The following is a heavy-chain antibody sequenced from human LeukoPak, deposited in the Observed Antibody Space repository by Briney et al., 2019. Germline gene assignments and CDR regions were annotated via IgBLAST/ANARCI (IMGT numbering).Heavy chain of an antibody. CDR1: GYTFTGYY. Sequence: GASVTVSCKASGYTFTGYYMHWVRQAPGQGLEWMGWINPNSGGTNYAQKFQGWVTMTRDTPISTAYMELSRLRSDDTAVYYCARGRGGEYFDYWGQGTLVTVSS. V-gene: IGHV1-2*04. CDR2: INPNSGGT. CDR3: ARGRGGEYFDY. D-gene: IGHD3-10*01. J-gene: IGHJ4*02.